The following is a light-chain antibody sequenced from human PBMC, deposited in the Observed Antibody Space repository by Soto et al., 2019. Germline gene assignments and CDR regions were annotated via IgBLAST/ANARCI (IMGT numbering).Light chain of an antibody. CDR1: SSDVGNYNY. V-gene: IGLV2-14*03. CDR2: DVS. CDR3: SSYTRSSSYV. J-gene: IGLJ1*01. Sequence: ALTQPDSVSGSPGQSITISCTGTSSDVGNYNYVSWYQHHPGKAPKLMVYDVSHRPSGVSNRFSGSKSGSTASLTISGLQAEDEADYYCSSYTRSSSYVFELGPRSPS.